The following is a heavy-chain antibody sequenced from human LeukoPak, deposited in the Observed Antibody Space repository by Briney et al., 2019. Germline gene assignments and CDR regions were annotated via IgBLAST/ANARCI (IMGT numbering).Heavy chain of an antibody. CDR3: ASSPNYYGSGSYYAWFDP. CDR1: GGSFSGYC. Sequence: TSETLSLTCAVYGGSFSGYCWSWIRQPPGKGLEWIGEINHSGSTNYNPSLKSRVTISVDTSKNQFSLKLSSVTAADTAVYYCASSPNYYGSGSYYAWFDPWGQGTLVTVSS. J-gene: IGHJ5*02. V-gene: IGHV4-34*01. D-gene: IGHD3-10*01. CDR2: INHSGST.